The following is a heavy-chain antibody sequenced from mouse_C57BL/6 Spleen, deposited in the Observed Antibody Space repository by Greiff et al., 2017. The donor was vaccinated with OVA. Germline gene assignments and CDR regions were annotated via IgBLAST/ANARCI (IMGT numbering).Heavy chain of an antibody. Sequence: QVQLQQPGAELVRPGSSVKLSCKASGYTFTSYWMDWVKQRPGQGLEWIGSIYPSDSETHYNQKFKDKATVTVDKSSSTAYMQLSSLTSEDSAVYYCARRIYYDYVGGWGQGTTLTVSS. CDR1: GYTFTSYW. CDR2: IYPSDSET. D-gene: IGHD2-4*01. J-gene: IGHJ2*01. CDR3: ARRIYYDYVGG. V-gene: IGHV1-61*01.